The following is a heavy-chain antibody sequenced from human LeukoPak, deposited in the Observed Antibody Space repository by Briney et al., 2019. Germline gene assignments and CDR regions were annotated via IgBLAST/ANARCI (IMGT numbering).Heavy chain of an antibody. Sequence: SETLSLTCTVSGGSISSYYWSWIRQPPGKGLEWIGHIYYSGSTNYNPSLKSRVTISVDTSKNQFSLKLSSVTAADTAVYYCARDRDSSGFDYWGQGTLVTVSS. D-gene: IGHD3-22*01. J-gene: IGHJ4*02. CDR1: GGSISSYY. CDR3: ARDRDSSGFDY. V-gene: IGHV4-59*01. CDR2: IYYSGST.